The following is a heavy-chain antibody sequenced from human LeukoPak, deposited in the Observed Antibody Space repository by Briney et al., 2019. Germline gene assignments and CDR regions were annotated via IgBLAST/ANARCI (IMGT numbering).Heavy chain of an antibody. CDR3: VSVLTVTFDS. J-gene: IGHJ4*02. Sequence: TGGSLRLSCAASGFTFSTYGMHWVRRAPGKGLEWVALVWSDGNGKFYADSVKGRFTISRDNSKNTVYLQMNSLRAEDTAVYYCVSVLTVTFDSWGQGTLVTVSS. D-gene: IGHD4-17*01. CDR2: VWSDGNGK. CDR1: GFTFSTYG. V-gene: IGHV3-33*01.